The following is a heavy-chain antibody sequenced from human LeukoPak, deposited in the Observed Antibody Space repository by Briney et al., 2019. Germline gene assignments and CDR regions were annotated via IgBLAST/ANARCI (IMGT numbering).Heavy chain of an antibody. CDR1: GFTFSRYS. D-gene: IGHD6-13*01. J-gene: IGHJ4*02. CDR2: ISDDGSNK. V-gene: IGHV3-30-3*01. Sequence: QTGGSLRLSCAASGFTFSRYSMHWVRQAPGKGLEWVAVISDDGSNKYYADSVKGRLTISRDNSKYTLYLQMSSLRAEDTAVYYCAVLAGSPMGWGQGTLVTVSS. CDR3: AVLAGSPMG.